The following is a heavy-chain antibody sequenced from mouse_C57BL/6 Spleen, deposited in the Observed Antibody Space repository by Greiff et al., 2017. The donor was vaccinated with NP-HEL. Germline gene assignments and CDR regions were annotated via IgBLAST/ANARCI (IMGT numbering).Heavy chain of an antibody. D-gene: IGHD1-1*01. CDR2: ISSGSSTI. CDR3: ARDYYGEAFAY. Sequence: EVKLEESGGGLVKPGGSLKLSCAASGFTFSDYGMHWVRQAPEKGLEWVAYISSGSSTIYYADTVKGRFTISRDNAKNTLFLQMTSLRSEDTAMYYCARDYYGEAFAYWGQGTLVTVSA. CDR1: GFTFSDYG. J-gene: IGHJ3*01. V-gene: IGHV5-17*01.